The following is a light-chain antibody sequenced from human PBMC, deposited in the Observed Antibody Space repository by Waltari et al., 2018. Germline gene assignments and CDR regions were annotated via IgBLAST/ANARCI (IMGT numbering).Light chain of an antibody. CDR1: SRDVGGYNF. CDR3: CSYVGRAL. Sequence: QSALTQPASVSGSPGQSITISCTGTSRDVGGYNFVSWYQQHPGKAPKLMIYEVIKRPSGVSNRFAGSKSGNTASLTISGLQAEDEADYYCCSYVGRALFGGGTKLTVL. J-gene: IGLJ2*01. V-gene: IGLV2-23*02. CDR2: EVI.